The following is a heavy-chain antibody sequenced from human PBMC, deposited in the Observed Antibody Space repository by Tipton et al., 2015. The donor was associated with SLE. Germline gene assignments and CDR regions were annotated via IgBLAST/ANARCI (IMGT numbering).Heavy chain of an antibody. CDR3: ARRRVQSAPDY. CDR2: INQSGST. V-gene: IGHV4-34*01. Sequence: TLSLTCAVFGGSFSGHYWNWIRQTPGKGLEWVSEINQSGSTNYNPSLKSRATISIDPSKKQFTLNLTSVTAADTAVYYCARRRVQSAPDYWGQGTLVSVSS. CDR1: GGSFSGHY. J-gene: IGHJ4*02.